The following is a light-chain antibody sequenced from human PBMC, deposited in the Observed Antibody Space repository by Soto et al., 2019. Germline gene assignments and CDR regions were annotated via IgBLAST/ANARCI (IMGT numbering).Light chain of an antibody. CDR2: DAS. V-gene: IGKV1-33*01. CDR1: QDISNY. CDR3: QQYDNLPLT. Sequence: DIQMTQSPSSLSASVGDRVTITCQASQDISNYLNWYQQKPGKAPKLLIYDASNLETGVPSRFSGSASGTDFTVTISSLQPEDIATYYCQQYDNLPLTFGGGTKVEI. J-gene: IGKJ4*01.